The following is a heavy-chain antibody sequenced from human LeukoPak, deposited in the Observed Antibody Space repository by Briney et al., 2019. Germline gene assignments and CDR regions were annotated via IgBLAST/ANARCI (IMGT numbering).Heavy chain of an antibody. D-gene: IGHD6-13*01. CDR1: GFTFSSYG. V-gene: IGHV3-23*01. CDR2: ISGSGGST. Sequence: GGSLRLSCAASGFTFSSYGMSWVRQAPGKGLEWVSAISGSGGSTYYADSVEGRFTISRDNSKNTLYLQMNSLRAEDTAVYYCAKGGVDSSSGYYYYYMDVWGKGTTVTISS. J-gene: IGHJ6*03. CDR3: AKGGVDSSSGYYYYYMDV.